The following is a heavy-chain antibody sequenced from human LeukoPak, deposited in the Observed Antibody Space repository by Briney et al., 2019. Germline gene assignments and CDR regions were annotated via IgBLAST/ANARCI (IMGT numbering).Heavy chain of an antibody. V-gene: IGHV1-18*01. CDR2: ISGSDSRT. Sequence: ASMKVSCKASGYTFINYGIDWVRQAPGQGLEWMGYISGSDSRTNYAQNIQGRVTMTTDTSTSTAYMELRSLRSDDTAVYYCARAHKGGYSGYEDYWGQGTLVTVSS. J-gene: IGHJ4*02. D-gene: IGHD5-12*01. CDR1: GYTFINYG. CDR3: ARAHKGGYSGYEDY.